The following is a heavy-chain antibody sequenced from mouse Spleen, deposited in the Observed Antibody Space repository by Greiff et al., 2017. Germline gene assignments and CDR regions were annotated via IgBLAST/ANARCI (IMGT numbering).Heavy chain of an antibody. J-gene: IGHJ3*01. V-gene: IGHV8-5*01. CDR2: ICWNDDK. Sequence: QVPLKVSGPGILQPSQTLSLTCSFSGFSLSTSNMGIGWLRQPSGKGLEWLALICWNDDKYYNPTLTSRLTISKDTSNNQLFLKITGVYNAGTATYYCAQIAYWDRWFAYGGQGTLVTVSA. D-gene: IGHD4-1*01. CDR3: AQIAYWDRWFAY. CDR1: GFSLSTSNMG.